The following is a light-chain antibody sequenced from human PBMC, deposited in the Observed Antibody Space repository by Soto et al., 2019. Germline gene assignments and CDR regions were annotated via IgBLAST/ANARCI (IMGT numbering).Light chain of an antibody. V-gene: IGLV2-14*01. CDR2: EVT. CDR1: SSDVGGYNH. J-gene: IGLJ3*02. CDR3: SSYTTRSTWL. Sequence: QSALTQPASVSGSPGQSITISCTGTSSDVGGYNHVSWYQQYPGKTPKLMIYEVTNRPSGVSDRFSGSKSGNTASLTISGLQAEDEADYYCSSYTTRSTWLFGGGTQLTVL.